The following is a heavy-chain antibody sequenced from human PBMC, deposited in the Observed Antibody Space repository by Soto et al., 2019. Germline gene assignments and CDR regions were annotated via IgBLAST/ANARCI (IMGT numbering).Heavy chain of an antibody. D-gene: IGHD2-2*01. V-gene: IGHV3-23*01. J-gene: IGHJ6*03. CDR3: ARFARVVVPAAGPYYYYYMDV. CDR1: GFTFSSYA. CDR2: ISGSGGTI. Sequence: GGSLRLSCAASGFTFSSYAMSWVRQAPGKGLEWVSAISGSGGTIYYADSVKGRFTISRDNAKNSLYLQMNSLRAEDTAVYYCARFARVVVPAAGPYYYYYMDVRGKGTTVTVSS.